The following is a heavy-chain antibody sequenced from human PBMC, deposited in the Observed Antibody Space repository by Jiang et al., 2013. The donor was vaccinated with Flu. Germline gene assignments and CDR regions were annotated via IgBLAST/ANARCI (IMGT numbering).Heavy chain of an antibody. J-gene: IGHJ4*02. V-gene: IGHV3-48*01. D-gene: IGHD4/OR15-4a*01. Sequence: FTISRDNGKNSLYLQMDSLGAEDTAVYYCATAPLTEVRLDDWGQGTLVTVSS. CDR3: ATAPLTEVRLDD.